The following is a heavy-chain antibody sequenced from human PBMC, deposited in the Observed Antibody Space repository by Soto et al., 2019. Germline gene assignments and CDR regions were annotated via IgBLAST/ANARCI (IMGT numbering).Heavy chain of an antibody. Sequence: QVQLVQSGAEVKKPGASVKVSCKASGYTFTGYYMHWVRQAPGQGLEWMGWINPNSGGTNYAQKFQGRVTITADESTSTAYMELSSLRSEDTAVYYCARGSTPFSWLHAFDIWGQGTMVTVSS. J-gene: IGHJ3*02. CDR2: INPNSGGT. CDR1: GYTFTGYY. CDR3: ARGSTPFSWLHAFDI. V-gene: IGHV1-2*02. D-gene: IGHD3-9*01.